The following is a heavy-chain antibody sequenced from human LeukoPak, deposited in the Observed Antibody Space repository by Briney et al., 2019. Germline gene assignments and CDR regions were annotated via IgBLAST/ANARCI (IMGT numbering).Heavy chain of an antibody. D-gene: IGHD1-1*01. CDR1: GFTVNSNY. V-gene: IGHV3-53*03. Sequence: QAGGSLRLSCAASGFTVNSNYMTWVRQAPGKGLEWVSVIYSGGSTYYADSVKGRFTISRDNPKNTLYLQMNSLRAEDTAVYYCVRGVQGPHWFDPWGQGTLVTVSS. CDR2: IYSGGST. J-gene: IGHJ5*02. CDR3: VRGVQGPHWFDP.